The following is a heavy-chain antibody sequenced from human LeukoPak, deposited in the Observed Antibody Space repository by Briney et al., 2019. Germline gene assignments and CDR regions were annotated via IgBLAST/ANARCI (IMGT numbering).Heavy chain of an antibody. V-gene: IGHV1-2*02. CDR2: INSNTGGT. CDR3: ARDGDFRQQLPTYNWFDP. J-gene: IGHJ5*02. CDR1: GYTFTDYY. Sequence: ASVKVSCKASGYTFTDYYLHWVRQAPGQGLEWMGWINSNTGGTNYAQKFQGRVTMTRVTSISTAYMELSRLRSDDTAVYYCARDGDFRQQLPTYNWFDPWGQGTLVTVSS. D-gene: IGHD6-13*01.